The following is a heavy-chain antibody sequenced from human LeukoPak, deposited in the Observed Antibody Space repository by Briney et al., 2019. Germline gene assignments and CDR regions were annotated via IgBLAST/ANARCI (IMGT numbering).Heavy chain of an antibody. CDR2: IYYSGST. J-gene: IGHJ6*03. V-gene: IGHV4-59*01. CDR3: ARPPNSGSYYLPRYYYYYMDV. D-gene: IGHD1-26*01. Sequence: SETLSLTCTVSGGSISSYYWSWIRQPPGKGLEWIGYIYYSGSTNYNPSLKSRVTISVDTSKNQFSLKLSSVTAADTAVYYCARPPNSGSYYLPRYYYYYMDVWGKGTTVTVSS. CDR1: GGSISSYY.